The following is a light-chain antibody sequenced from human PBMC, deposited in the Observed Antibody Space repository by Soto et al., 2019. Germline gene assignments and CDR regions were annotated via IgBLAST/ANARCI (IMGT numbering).Light chain of an antibody. J-gene: IGKJ1*01. V-gene: IGKV3-20*01. CDR3: QQYGSSPRK. Sequence: EIVLTQSPGTLSLSPGERATLSCRASQSVSSSYFAWYQQRPGQAPRLLIYGASSRATGITDRFSGSGSGTDFTLTISRLEPEDFAVYFCQQYGSSPRKFGQGTKVEVK. CDR1: QSVSSSY. CDR2: GAS.